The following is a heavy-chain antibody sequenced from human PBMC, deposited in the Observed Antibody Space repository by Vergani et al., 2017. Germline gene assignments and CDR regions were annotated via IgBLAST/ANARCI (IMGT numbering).Heavy chain of an antibody. CDR1: GDSISSGVYY. D-gene: IGHD3-22*01. Sequence: QVQLQESVPGLVKPSQTLSLTCSVSGDSISSGVYYWNWIRQHPGKGLEWIGYIYSTGRTHHNPSLRRRIKMSVDTSKNQFSLKLNSVTAADTAMYYCARMGGYDEGDAFRIGYFDSWGPGILVTVSS. CDR3: ARMGGYDEGDAFRIGYFDS. CDR2: IYSTGRT. J-gene: IGHJ4*02. V-gene: IGHV4-31*03.